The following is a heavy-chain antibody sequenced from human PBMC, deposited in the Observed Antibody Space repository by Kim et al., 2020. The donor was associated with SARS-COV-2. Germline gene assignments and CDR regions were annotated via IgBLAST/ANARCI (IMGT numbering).Heavy chain of an antibody. V-gene: IGHV3-20*01. CDR3: ARGYYGSGSPGAFDI. Sequence: GGSLRLSCAASGFTFDDYGMSWVRQAPGKGLEWVSGINWNGGSTGYADSVKGRFTISRDNAKNSLYLQMNSLRAEDTALYHCARGYYGSGSPGAFDIWGQGTMVTVSS. CDR2: INWNGGST. D-gene: IGHD3-10*01. J-gene: IGHJ3*02. CDR1: GFTFDDYG.